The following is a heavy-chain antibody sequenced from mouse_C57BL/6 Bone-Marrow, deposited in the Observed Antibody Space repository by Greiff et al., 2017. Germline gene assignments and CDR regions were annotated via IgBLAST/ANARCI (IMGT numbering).Heavy chain of an antibody. D-gene: IGHD2-4*01. Sequence: VQLQQSGAELVRPGSSVKMSCKASGYTFTDYYMHWVKQKPGKGLEWIGEIYPGSGNTYYNEKFKGKATLTADTSSSTAYMQLSSLTSEDSAVYFCARRMITTEAWFAYWGQGTLVTVSA. CDR1: YTFTDYYM. CDR2: YPGSGNTY. CDR3: RRMITTEAWFAY. J-gene: IGHJ3*01. V-gene: IGHV1-83*01.